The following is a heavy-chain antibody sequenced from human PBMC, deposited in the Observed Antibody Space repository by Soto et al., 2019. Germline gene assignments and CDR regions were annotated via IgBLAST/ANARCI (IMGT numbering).Heavy chain of an antibody. CDR1: GGSISSGGYY. Sequence: SETLSLTCTVSGGSISSGGYYWSWIRQHPGKGLEWIGYIYYSGSTYYNPPLKSRVTISVDTSKNQFSLKLSSVTAADTAVYYCAGTYYYDSSGYSFDYWGQGTLVTVSS. D-gene: IGHD3-22*01. V-gene: IGHV4-31*03. CDR3: AGTYYYDSSGYSFDY. J-gene: IGHJ4*02. CDR2: IYYSGST.